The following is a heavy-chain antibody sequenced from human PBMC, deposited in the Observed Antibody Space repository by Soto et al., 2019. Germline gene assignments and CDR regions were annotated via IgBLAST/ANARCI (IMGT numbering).Heavy chain of an antibody. CDR2: IYYSGST. CDR1: GGSISSGGYY. CDR3: ARTQWLPPLNWFAP. D-gene: IGHD6-19*01. Sequence: PSETLSLTCTVSGGSISSGGYYWSWIRQHPGKGLEWIGYIYYSGSTYYNPSLKSRVTISVDTSKNQFSLKLSSVTAADTAVYYCARTQWLPPLNWFAPWGQGTLVTVSS. J-gene: IGHJ5*02. V-gene: IGHV4-31*03.